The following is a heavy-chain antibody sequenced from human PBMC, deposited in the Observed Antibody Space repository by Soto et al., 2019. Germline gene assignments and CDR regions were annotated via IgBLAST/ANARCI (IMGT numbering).Heavy chain of an antibody. Sequence: SETLSLTCTVSGGSISSGGYYRSCILQHPGKGLEWIGYIYYSGSTYCNPSLKSRVTISVDTSKNQFSLKLGSVTTAVTAVYCCAGGCSGGSCYFDDAFDIWGQGAMVTVSS. V-gene: IGHV4-31*03. CDR2: IYYSGST. CDR3: AGGCSGGSCYFDDAFDI. J-gene: IGHJ3*02. CDR1: GGSISSGGYY. D-gene: IGHD2-15*01.